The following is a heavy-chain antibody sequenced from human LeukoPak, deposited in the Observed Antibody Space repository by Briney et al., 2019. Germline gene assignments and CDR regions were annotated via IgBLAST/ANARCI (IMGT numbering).Heavy chain of an antibody. CDR2: MNPNSGNT. V-gene: IGHV1-8*01. D-gene: IGHD5-18*01. J-gene: IGHJ4*02. CDR1: GYTFTSYD. CDR3: ARGFPPYGYDAIDY. Sequence: ASVKVSCKASGYTFTSYDISWVRQATGQGLEWMGWMNPNSGNTGCAQKFQGRVTMTRNTSISTAYMELSSLRSEDTAVYYCARGFPPYGYDAIDYWGQGTLVTVSS.